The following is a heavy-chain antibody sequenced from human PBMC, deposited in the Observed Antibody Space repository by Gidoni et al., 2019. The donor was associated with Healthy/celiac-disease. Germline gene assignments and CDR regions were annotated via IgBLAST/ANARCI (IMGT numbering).Heavy chain of an antibody. V-gene: IGHV3-23*01. CDR3: AKAPKNSSGWYMYYYYGMDV. CDR1: GFTFSSYA. J-gene: IGHJ6*02. Sequence: EVQLLASGGGLVQPGGSLRLSCAASGFTFSSYAMSWVRQAPGQGLEWVSAISGSGGSTYYADSVKGRFTISRDNSKNTLYLQMNSLRAEDTAVYYCAKAPKNSSGWYMYYYYGMDVWGQGTTVTVSS. CDR2: ISGSGGST. D-gene: IGHD6-19*01.